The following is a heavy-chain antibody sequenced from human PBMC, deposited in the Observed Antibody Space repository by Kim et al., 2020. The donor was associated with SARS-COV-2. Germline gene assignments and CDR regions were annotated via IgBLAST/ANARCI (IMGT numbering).Heavy chain of an antibody. D-gene: IGHD3-10*01. J-gene: IGHJ4*02. CDR2: ISYDGSIK. V-gene: IGHV3-30*04. CDR1: GFSFSDHA. Sequence: GGSLRLSCAATGFSFSDHAMHWVRQVPGKGLEWVAAISYDGSIKKYADSVKVRFTISRDNSRYTLYLQMHSLRSEDTALYFCVRDRESSGSYLDYWGKGT. CDR3: VRDRESSGSYLDY.